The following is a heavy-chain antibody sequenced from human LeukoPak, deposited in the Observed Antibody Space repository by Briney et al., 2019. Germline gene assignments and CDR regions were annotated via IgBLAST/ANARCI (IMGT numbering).Heavy chain of an antibody. Sequence: GGSLRLSCAASGFTVSSNYMSWVRQAPGKGLEWVSVIYSGGSTYYADSVKGRFTISRDNSKNTLYLQMNSLRAEDTAVYYCARALAVEGHAFDIWGQGTMVTVSS. D-gene: IGHD6-19*01. CDR1: GFTVSSNY. CDR2: IYSGGST. J-gene: IGHJ3*02. V-gene: IGHV3-53*05. CDR3: ARALAVEGHAFDI.